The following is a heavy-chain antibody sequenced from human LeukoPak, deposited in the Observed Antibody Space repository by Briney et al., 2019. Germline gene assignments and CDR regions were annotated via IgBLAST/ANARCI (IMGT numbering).Heavy chain of an antibody. V-gene: IGHV4-34*01. Sequence: SETQSLTCAVYGGSFSGYYWSWIRQPPGKGLEWIGEINHSGSTNYNPSLKSRVTISVDTSKNQFSLKLSSVTAADTAVYYCALYCGGDCYSGYFDYWGQGTLVTVSS. CDR1: GGSFSGYY. D-gene: IGHD2-21*02. CDR3: ALYCGGDCYSGYFDY. J-gene: IGHJ4*02. CDR2: INHSGST.